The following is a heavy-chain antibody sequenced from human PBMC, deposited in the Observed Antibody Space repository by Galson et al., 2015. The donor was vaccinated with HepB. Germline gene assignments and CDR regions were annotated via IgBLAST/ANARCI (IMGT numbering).Heavy chain of an antibody. CDR2: ISSSSSYI. CDR3: ARDQSGWGSSGYYSDWYFDL. J-gene: IGHJ2*01. D-gene: IGHD3-22*01. Sequence: SLRLSCAASGFTFSSYSMNWVRQVPGKGLEWVSSISSSSSYIYYADSVKGRFTISRDNAKNSLYLQMNSLRAEDTAVYYCARDQSGWGSSGYYSDWYFDLWGRGTLVTVSS. CDR1: GFTFSSYS. V-gene: IGHV3-21*01.